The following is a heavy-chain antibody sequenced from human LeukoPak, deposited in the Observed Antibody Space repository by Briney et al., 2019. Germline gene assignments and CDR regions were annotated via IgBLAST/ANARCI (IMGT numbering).Heavy chain of an antibody. Sequence: GRSLRLSREVSGVTFSRSSINCGPGAPGKGLEGGSCISSSSSYIYYADSVKGRFTISRDNAKTSLYLEMNSLRAEDTAVYYCASGLYCSSTSCYLEAFDIWGQGTMVTVSS. V-gene: IGHV3-21*01. CDR3: ASGLYCSSTSCYLEAFDI. CDR2: ISSSSSYI. D-gene: IGHD2-2*01. CDR1: GVTFSRSS. J-gene: IGHJ3*02.